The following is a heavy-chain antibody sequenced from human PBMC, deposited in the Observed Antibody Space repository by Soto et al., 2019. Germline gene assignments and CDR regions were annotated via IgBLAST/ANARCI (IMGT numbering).Heavy chain of an antibody. J-gene: IGHJ4*03. D-gene: IGHD3-9*01. CDR1: GFTFSGYS. CDR2: IRTSGDRP. CDR3: ALKGNFHSQY. V-gene: IGHV3-23*01. Sequence: GGSLRLSCAVSGFTFSGYSITWVRQAPGKGLEWVSVIRTSGDRPDYADSVKGRFTISRDNSKNMLYLQMNSLRVEDTAIYYCALKGNFHSQYLGHRTPLAVSS.